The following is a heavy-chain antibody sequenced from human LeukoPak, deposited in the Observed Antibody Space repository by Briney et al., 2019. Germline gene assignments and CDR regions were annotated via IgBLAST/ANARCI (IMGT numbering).Heavy chain of an antibody. CDR1: GGSISSGGYY. CDR2: IYYSGST. J-gene: IGHJ3*02. CDR3: ARDQEGGSYHDAFDI. V-gene: IGHV4-31*03. D-gene: IGHD1-26*01. Sequence: PSQALSLTCTVSGGSISSGGYYWIWIRQHPGKGLEWIGYIYYSGSTYYNPSLKSRVTISVDTSKNQFSLKLSSVTAADTAVYYCARDQEGGSYHDAFDIWGQGTMVTVSS.